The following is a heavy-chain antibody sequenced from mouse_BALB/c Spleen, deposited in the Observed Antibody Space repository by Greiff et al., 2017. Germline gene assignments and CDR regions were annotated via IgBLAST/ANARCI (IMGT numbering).Heavy chain of an antibody. CDR1: GFTFSSYG. CDR3: ARQIDYRYDCDY. V-gene: IGHV5-6*01. CDR2: ISSGGSYT. D-gene: IGHD2-14*01. Sequence: VQLKESGGDLVKPGGSLKLSCAASGFTFSSYGMSWVRQTPDKRLEWVATISSGGSYTYYPDSVTGRFTISRDNAKNTLYLQMSSLKSEDTAMYYCARQIDYRYDCDYWGQGTTLTVSS. J-gene: IGHJ2*01.